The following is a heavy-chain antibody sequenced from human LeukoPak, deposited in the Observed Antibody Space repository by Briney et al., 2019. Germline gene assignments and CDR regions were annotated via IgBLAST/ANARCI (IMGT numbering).Heavy chain of an antibody. CDR2: ISYDGSNK. J-gene: IGHJ4*02. CDR3: ARHIKGSSGSFDY. Sequence: GGSLRLSCAASGFTFSSYAMHWVRQAPGKGLEWAAVISYDGSNKYYADSVKGRFTISRDNSKNTLYLQMSSLRAEDTAVYYCARHIKGSSGSFDYWGQGTLVTVSS. CDR1: GFTFSSYA. D-gene: IGHD3-22*01. V-gene: IGHV3-30-3*01.